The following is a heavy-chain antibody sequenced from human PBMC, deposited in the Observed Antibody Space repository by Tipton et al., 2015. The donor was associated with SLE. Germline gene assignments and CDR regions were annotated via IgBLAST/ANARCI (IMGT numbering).Heavy chain of an antibody. V-gene: IGHV3-11*01. CDR2: ISSSGSTI. D-gene: IGHD2-2*02. CDR1: GFTFSDYY. Sequence: SLRLSCAASGFTFSDYYMNWIRQAPGKGLEWVSYISSSGSTIYYADSVKGRFTISRDNAKNSLYLQMNILRAENTAVYYCARGFVVVPAAIPDAFDIWGQGTMVTVSS. J-gene: IGHJ3*02. CDR3: ARGFVVVPAAIPDAFDI.